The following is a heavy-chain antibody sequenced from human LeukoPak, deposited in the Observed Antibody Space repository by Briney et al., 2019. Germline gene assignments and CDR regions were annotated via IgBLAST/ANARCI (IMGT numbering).Heavy chain of an antibody. CDR1: GYTFTGYY. CDR2: INPNSGGT. D-gene: IGHD2-8*01. J-gene: IGHJ1*01. V-gene: IGHV1-2*02. CDR3: ARGSPYCTNGVCYLEYFQH. Sequence: ASVKVSRKASGYTFTGYYMHWVRQAPGQGLEWMGWINPNSGGTNYAQKFQGRVTMTRDTSISTAYMELSRLRSDDTAVYYCARGSPYCTNGVCYLEYFQHWGQGTLVTVSS.